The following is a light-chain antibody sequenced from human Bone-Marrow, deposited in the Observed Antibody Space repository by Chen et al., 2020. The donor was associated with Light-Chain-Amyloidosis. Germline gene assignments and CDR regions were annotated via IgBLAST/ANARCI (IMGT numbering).Light chain of an antibody. CDR1: QTISSNY. J-gene: IGKJ4*01. CDR3: QQYSTSPLT. CDR2: GSS. Sequence: EIVLTQSPGTLSLSPGEGANLSCRASQTISSNYLTWYQQKFGQAPRLLIYGSSSRATGIPDRFTGSGSGTDLTLTINRLVPEDFAMYYCQQYSTSPLTFGGGTKVEIK. V-gene: IGKV3-20*01.